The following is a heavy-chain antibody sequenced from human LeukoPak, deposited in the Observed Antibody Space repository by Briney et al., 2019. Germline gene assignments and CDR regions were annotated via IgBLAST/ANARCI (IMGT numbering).Heavy chain of an antibody. J-gene: IGHJ4*02. CDR2: INAGNGNT. D-gene: IGHD6-19*01. CDR3: ARDIGDSSGWYGGFDY. CDR1: GYTFTSYA. V-gene: IGHV1-3*03. Sequence: ASVKVSCKASGYTFTSYAMHWVRQAPGQRLEWMGWINAGNGNTKYSQEFQGRVTITRDTSASTAYMELSSLRSEDMAVYYCARDIGDSSGWYGGFDYWGQGTLVTVSS.